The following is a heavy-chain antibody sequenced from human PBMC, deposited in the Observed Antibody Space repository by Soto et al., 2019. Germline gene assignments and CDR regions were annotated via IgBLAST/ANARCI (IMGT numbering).Heavy chain of an antibody. Sequence: LETLSLTCTVSGGSSSSSSYYWGWVRQPPGKGLEWIGSIYYSGSTYYNPSLKSRVTISVDTSKNQFSLKLSSVTAADTAVYYCARRLYYDSSGFEGGGMDVWGQGTTVTVSS. J-gene: IGHJ6*02. CDR3: ARRLYYDSSGFEGGGMDV. D-gene: IGHD3-22*01. CDR1: GGSSSSSSYY. CDR2: IYYSGST. V-gene: IGHV4-39*01.